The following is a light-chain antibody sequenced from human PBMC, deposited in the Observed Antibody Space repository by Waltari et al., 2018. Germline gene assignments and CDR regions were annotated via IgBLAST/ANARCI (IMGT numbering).Light chain of an antibody. Sequence: SYVLTQPPSVSVAPGETASITCGGDNIGSYSVHWYQQKPGQAPVLVIFYDSDRPSGTPARCSGSNSGNTATLTITSVEAGDEARYYCQVWHADIDPGVFGTGTEVTVL. CDR1: NIGSYS. CDR2: YDS. V-gene: IGLV3-21*04. J-gene: IGLJ1*01. CDR3: QVWHADIDPGV.